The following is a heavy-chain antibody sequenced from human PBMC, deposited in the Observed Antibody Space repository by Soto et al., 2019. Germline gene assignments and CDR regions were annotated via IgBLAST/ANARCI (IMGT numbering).Heavy chain of an antibody. D-gene: IGHD6-6*01. V-gene: IGHV1-8*02. CDR1: GYTFTSYD. CDR3: ARVSWDSSSSYYYDMDV. Sequence: ASVKVSCKASGYTFTSYDINWVRQATGQGLEWMGWMNPNSGNTGYAQKFQGRVTMTRNTSISTAYMELSSLRSEDTAVYYCARVSWDSSSSYYYDMDVWGKGTTVTVSS. J-gene: IGHJ6*03. CDR2: MNPNSGNT.